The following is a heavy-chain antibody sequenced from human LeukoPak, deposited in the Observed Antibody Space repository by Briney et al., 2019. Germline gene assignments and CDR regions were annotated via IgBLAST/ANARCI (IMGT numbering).Heavy chain of an antibody. CDR2: ISSSAGST. V-gene: IGHV3-23*01. D-gene: IGHD5-18*01. Sequence: PGGSLRLSCVASGFTFSSYGMTWVRQAPGKGPERVSVISSSAGSTYYADSVKGRFTISRDNSKNTLYLQMNSLRAEDTAVYYCAKGSGRGYSYGLEYWGQGTLVTVSS. CDR3: AKGSGRGYSYGLEY. CDR1: GFTFSSYG. J-gene: IGHJ4*02.